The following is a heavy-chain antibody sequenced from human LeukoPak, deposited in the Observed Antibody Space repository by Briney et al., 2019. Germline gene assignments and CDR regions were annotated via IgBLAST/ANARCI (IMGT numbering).Heavy chain of an antibody. V-gene: IGHV3-33*01. D-gene: IGHD6-13*01. CDR1: GFTFSSYG. Sequence: GRSLRLSCAASGFTFSSYGMRWVRQAPGKGLEWVAVMWYDGSNKYYADSVKGRFTISRDNSKNTLYLQMNSLRAEDTAVYYCASDLYSRYYSYYGMDVWGKGTTVTASS. J-gene: IGHJ6*04. CDR3: ASDLYSRYYSYYGMDV. CDR2: MWYDGSNK.